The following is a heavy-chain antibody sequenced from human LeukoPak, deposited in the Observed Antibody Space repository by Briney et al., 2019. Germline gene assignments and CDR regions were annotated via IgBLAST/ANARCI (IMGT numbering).Heavy chain of an antibody. CDR3: ARDLYYYDSSGYYPGYMDV. J-gene: IGHJ6*03. CDR1: GGSISSSSYY. Sequence: SETLSLTCTASGGSISSSSYYWGWIRQPPGKGLEWIGSIYYSGSTYYNPSLKSRVTISVDTSKNQFSLKLSSVTAADTAVYYCARDLYYYDSSGYYPGYMDVWGKGTTVTVSS. CDR2: IYYSGST. D-gene: IGHD3-22*01. V-gene: IGHV4-39*02.